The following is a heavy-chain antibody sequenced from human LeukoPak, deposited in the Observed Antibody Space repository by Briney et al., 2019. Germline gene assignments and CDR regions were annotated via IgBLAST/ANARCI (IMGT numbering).Heavy chain of an antibody. J-gene: IGHJ6*04. CDR3: ARDDDYDFWSGRLDV. Sequence: PSETLSLTCTVSGGSISSSSYYWGWIRQPPGKGLEWIGSIYYSGSTYYNPSLKSRVTLSVDTSKNQFSLKLSSVTAADTAVYYCARDDDYDFWSGRLDVWGKGTTVTVSS. V-gene: IGHV4-39*02. CDR1: GGSISSSSYY. CDR2: IYYSGST. D-gene: IGHD3-3*01.